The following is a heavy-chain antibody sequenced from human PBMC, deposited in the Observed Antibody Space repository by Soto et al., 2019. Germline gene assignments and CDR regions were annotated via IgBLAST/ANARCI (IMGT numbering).Heavy chain of an antibody. CDR2: LTNVGTRT. D-gene: IGHD2-15*01. Sequence: GGSLRLSCAASGFTLRDYAMSWVRQAPEKGLEWVASLTNVGTRTYYADSVKGRFTISGDNSKNTLYLQMNSLSAEDTAIYYCTKHRGGPPYFCAMDVWGQGTSVTAP. CDR1: GFTLRDYA. J-gene: IGHJ6*02. CDR3: TKHRGGPPYFCAMDV. V-gene: IGHV3-23*01.